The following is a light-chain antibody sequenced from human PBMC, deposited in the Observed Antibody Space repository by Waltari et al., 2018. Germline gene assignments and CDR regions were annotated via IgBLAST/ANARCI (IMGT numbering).Light chain of an antibody. J-gene: IGLJ3*02. CDR2: EGS. CDR3: CSYVGSSTWV. V-gene: IGLV2-23*01. CDR1: SSDVGSYNL. Sequence: QSALTQPASVSGSPGQSITISCTGTSSDVGSYNLVSWYQQHPGKAPKLMIYEGSKRPSGVSNRCSGSKSGNTASLTISGLQAEDEADYYCCSYVGSSTWVFGGGTKLTVL.